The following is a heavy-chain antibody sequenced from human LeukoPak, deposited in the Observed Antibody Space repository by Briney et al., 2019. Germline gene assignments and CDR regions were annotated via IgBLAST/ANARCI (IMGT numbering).Heavy chain of an antibody. V-gene: IGHV4-4*07. Sequence: SETLSLTCTVSGGSISSYYWSWIRQPAGKGLEWIGRIYTSGSTNNNPSLKSRVTISVDTSKNQFSLKLSSVTAADTAVYYCARATYYYDSSGYYLDAFDIWGQGTMVTVSS. CDR3: ARATYYYDSSGYYLDAFDI. D-gene: IGHD3-22*01. CDR1: GGSISSYY. J-gene: IGHJ3*02. CDR2: IYTSGST.